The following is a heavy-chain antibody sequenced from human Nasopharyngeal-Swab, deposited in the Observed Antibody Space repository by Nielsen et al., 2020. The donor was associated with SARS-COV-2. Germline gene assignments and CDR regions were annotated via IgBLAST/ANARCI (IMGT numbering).Heavy chain of an antibody. CDR2: FDPEDGET. CDR3: ATGVAVAGRTHFVDY. J-gene: IGHJ4*02. Sequence: ASVKVSCKVSGYTLTELSMHWLRQAPGKGLEWMGGFDPEDGETIYAQKFQGRVTMTEDTSTDTAYMELSSLRSEDTAVYYCATGVAVAGRTHFVDYWGQGTLVTVSS. CDR1: GYTLTELS. V-gene: IGHV1-24*01. D-gene: IGHD6-19*01.